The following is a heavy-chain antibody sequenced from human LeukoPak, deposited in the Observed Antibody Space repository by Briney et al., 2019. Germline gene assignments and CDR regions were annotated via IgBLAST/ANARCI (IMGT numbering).Heavy chain of an antibody. V-gene: IGHV3-7*03. CDR2: INQDESSQ. Sequence: GGSLRLSCAASGFTFSSYEMNWVRQAPGKGLEWVANINQDESSQYYVDAVRGRFTISRDNAKNSLNLQMNSLRAEDTALYYCARDAGRIRYFDWLLQTSYFDYWGQGTLVTVSS. CDR1: GFTFSSYE. J-gene: IGHJ4*02. CDR3: ARDAGRIRYFDWLLQTSYFDY. D-gene: IGHD3-9*01.